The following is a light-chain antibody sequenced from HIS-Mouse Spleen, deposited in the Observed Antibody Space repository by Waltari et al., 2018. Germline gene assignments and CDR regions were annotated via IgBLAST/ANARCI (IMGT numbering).Light chain of an antibody. CDR3: CSYAGSSTWV. Sequence: QSALTQPASAPGSPGQSITITCTGTSSAGGSYNLASWYQQHPGKAPILMIYEGSKRPSGVSNRFSGSKSGNTASLTISGLQAEDEADYYCCSYAGSSTWVFGGGTKLTVL. J-gene: IGLJ3*02. CDR2: EGS. CDR1: SSAGGSYNL. V-gene: IGLV2-23*01.